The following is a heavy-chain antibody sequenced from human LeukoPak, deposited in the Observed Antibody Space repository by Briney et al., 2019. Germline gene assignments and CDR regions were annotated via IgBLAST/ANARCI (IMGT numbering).Heavy chain of an antibody. CDR3: TTSPRIYDDSW. V-gene: IGHV3-15*01. CDR1: GFTFSNAW. J-gene: IGHJ4*02. Sequence: PGGSLRLSCAASGFTFSNAWMSWVRLAPGKGLEWVGRIKSKSDGGTTDYAAPVKGRFTISRDDSKNTLYLQMNSLKTEDTAIYYCTTSPRIYDDSWWGQGTLVTVSS. CDR2: IKSKSDGGTT. D-gene: IGHD3-22*01.